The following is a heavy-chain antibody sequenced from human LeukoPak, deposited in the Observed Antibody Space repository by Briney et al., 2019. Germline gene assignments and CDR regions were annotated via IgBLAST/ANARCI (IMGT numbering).Heavy chain of an antibody. Sequence: ASVKVSCKASGYTFTSYYMHWVRQAPGQGLEWMGWMNPNSGNTGYAQKFQGRVTITRNTSISTAYMELSSLRSEDTAVYYCARGYSYGFDPWGQGTLVTVSS. D-gene: IGHD5-18*01. V-gene: IGHV1-8*01. CDR3: ARGYSYGFDP. J-gene: IGHJ5*02. CDR1: GYTFTSYY. CDR2: MNPNSGNT.